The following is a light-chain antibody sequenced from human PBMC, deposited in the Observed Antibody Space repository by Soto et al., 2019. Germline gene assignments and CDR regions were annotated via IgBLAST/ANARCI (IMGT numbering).Light chain of an antibody. J-gene: IGLJ1*01. Sequence: QSVLAQPASVSRSPAQSITIYCTGTNGYIGSYNRVSWYQQHPGKAPKLIIYEVTDRHSGVSNRFSGSKSGNTASLTISGLQAEDEAEYYCSSYTNINTRACVFGTGTKVTVL. CDR1: NGYIGSYNR. CDR3: SSYTNINTRACV. V-gene: IGLV2-14*01. CDR2: EVT.